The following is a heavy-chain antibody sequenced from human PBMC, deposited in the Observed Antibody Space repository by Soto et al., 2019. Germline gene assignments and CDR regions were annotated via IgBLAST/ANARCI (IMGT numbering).Heavy chain of an antibody. V-gene: IGHV3-7*01. Sequence: GSLRLSCAASGFTFSSYWMSWVRQAPGKGLEWVANIKQDGSEKYYVDSVKGRFTISRDNAKNSLYLQMNSLRAEDTAVYYCARDLLLRYFDWLSPPVGYYYGMDVWGQGTTVTVSS. CDR1: GFTFSSYW. D-gene: IGHD3-9*01. CDR3: ARDLLLRYFDWLSPPVGYYYGMDV. CDR2: IKQDGSEK. J-gene: IGHJ6*02.